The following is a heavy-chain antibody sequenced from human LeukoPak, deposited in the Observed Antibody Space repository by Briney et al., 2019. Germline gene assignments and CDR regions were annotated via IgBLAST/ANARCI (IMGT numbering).Heavy chain of an antibody. CDR1: GYTFSNSG. CDR3: ARRRSSNYPGPFDY. Sequence: GASVKVSCKASGYTFSNSGISWVRQAPGQGLEWMGWVSAYDANTNSAQKLQGRLTMTTDRSTSTAYMELRSLRSDDTAVYYCARRRSSNYPGPFDYWGQGTLVTVSS. V-gene: IGHV1-18*01. CDR2: VSAYDANT. J-gene: IGHJ4*02. D-gene: IGHD4-11*01.